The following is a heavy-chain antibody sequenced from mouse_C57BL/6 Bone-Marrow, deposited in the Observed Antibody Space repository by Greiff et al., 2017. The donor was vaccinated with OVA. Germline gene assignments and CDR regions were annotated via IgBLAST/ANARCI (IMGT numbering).Heavy chain of an antibody. CDR1: GYTFTSYW. V-gene: IGHV1-64*01. J-gene: IGHJ2*01. Sequence: QVQLKESGAELVKPGASVKLSCKASGYTFTSYWMHWVKQRPGQGLEWIGMIHPNSGSTNYNEKFKSKATLTVDKSSSTAYMQLSSLTSEDSAVYYCARLIYYYGSSYFDYWGQGTTLTVSS. CDR2: IHPNSGST. D-gene: IGHD1-1*01. CDR3: ARLIYYYGSSYFDY.